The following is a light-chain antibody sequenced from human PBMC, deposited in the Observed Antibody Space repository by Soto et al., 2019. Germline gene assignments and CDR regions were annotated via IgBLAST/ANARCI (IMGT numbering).Light chain of an antibody. CDR3: SSYTDSITLV. J-gene: IGLJ1*01. V-gene: IGLV2-14*01. CDR1: SSDVGAYNY. CDR2: AVS. Sequence: QSALTQPASVSGSPGQSITISCTGTSSDVGAYNYVSWYQHHPGKVPKLMIYAVSNRPSGVSNRFSASKSGNTASLTISGLQAEDEADYYCSSYTDSITLVFGTGTKLTVL.